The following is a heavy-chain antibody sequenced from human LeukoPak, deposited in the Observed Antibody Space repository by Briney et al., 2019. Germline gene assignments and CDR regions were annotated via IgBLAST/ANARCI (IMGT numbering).Heavy chain of an antibody. J-gene: IGHJ4*02. Sequence: ASVKVSCKASGYTFTSYYMHWVRQAPGQGLEWMGIINPSGGSTNYAQNLQGRVTMTTDTSTSTAYMELRSLRSDDTAVYYCATTIGARLMYFDYWGQGTLVTVSS. CDR3: ATTIGARLMYFDY. D-gene: IGHD6-6*01. V-gene: IGHV1-46*01. CDR1: GYTFTSYY. CDR2: INPSGGST.